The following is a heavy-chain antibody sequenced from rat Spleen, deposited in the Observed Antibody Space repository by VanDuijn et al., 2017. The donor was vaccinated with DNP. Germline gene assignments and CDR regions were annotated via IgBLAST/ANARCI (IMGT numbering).Heavy chain of an antibody. CDR2: ISTSGSST. Sequence: EVQLVESGGGLVQPGRSLKLSCAASGFTFRDYYMAWVRQAPTKGLEWVASISTSGSSTYYRDSVKGRFTISRDNARSSLYLQMDSLRSEDTATYYCARHERTTGLGFDYWGQGVMVTVSS. V-gene: IGHV5-25*01. CDR3: ARHERTTGLGFDY. J-gene: IGHJ2*01. CDR1: GFTFRDYY. D-gene: IGHD1-6*01.